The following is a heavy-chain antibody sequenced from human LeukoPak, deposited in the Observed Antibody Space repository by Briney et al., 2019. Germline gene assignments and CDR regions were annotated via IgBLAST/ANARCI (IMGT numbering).Heavy chain of an antibody. Sequence: SETLSLTCTVSGGSINNYYWSWIRQPPGKGLEWIGYIYYSGSTKYNPSLKGRVTISVDTSKDQFSLKLSSVTAADTAVYYCARLDTIFGVAKGFDYWGQGILVTVSS. CDR1: GGSINNYY. D-gene: IGHD3-3*01. CDR2: IYYSGST. CDR3: ARLDTIFGVAKGFDY. V-gene: IGHV4-59*01. J-gene: IGHJ4*02.